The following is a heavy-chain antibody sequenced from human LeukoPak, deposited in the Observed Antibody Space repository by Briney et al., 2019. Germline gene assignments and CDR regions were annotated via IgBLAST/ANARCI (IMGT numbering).Heavy chain of an antibody. CDR2: MNPNSGNT. J-gene: IGHJ5*02. V-gene: IGHV1-8*01. D-gene: IGHD2/OR15-2a*01. Sequence: GASVKVSCKASGYTFTSYDINWVRQATGQGLEWMGWMNPNSGNTGYAQKFQGRVTMTRNTSISTAYMELSSLRSEDTAVYYCARGRENSNWFDPWGQGTLVTVTS. CDR1: GYTFTSYD. CDR3: ARGRENSNWFDP.